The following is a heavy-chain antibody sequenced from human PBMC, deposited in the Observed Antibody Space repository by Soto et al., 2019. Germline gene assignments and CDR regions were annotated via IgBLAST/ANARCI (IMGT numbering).Heavy chain of an antibody. J-gene: IGHJ5*02. Sequence: EVQLVESGGGLIQPGGSVRLSCAASGFTVSSNYMSWVRQAPGKGLEWVSVIYSGGSTYYADSVKGRFTVSRDISQNTLYLQLNSLRAEDTAVYYCARVGLSGYSSNWLDPCGQGTLVTFSS. V-gene: IGHV3-53*01. CDR1: GFTVSSNY. CDR3: ARVGLSGYSSNWLDP. CDR2: IYSGGST. D-gene: IGHD3-22*01.